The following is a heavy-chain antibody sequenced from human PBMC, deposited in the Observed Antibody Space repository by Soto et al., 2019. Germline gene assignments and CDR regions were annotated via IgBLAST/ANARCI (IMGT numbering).Heavy chain of an antibody. Sequence: QVQLQESGPRLVKPSQTLSLTCTVSGGSISSGNYYWTWIRQHPGKGLEWLGYIFYSGSTHYNPSRKCRGFISLATSKNQFSLNLTSVTAADTAVYYCARAPPGDTAMVYDHWGQGTLVTVSS. D-gene: IGHD5-18*01. J-gene: IGHJ4*02. CDR2: IFYSGST. CDR1: GGSISSGNYY. V-gene: IGHV4-31*03. CDR3: ARAPPGDTAMVYDH.